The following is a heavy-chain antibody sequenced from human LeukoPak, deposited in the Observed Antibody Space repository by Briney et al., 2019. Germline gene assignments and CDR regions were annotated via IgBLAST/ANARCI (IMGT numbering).Heavy chain of an antibody. CDR2: ISYDGSNK. J-gene: IGHJ4*02. CDR3: ARDSNTANFDY. V-gene: IGHV3-30*03. D-gene: IGHD5-18*01. Sequence: PGGSLRLSCAASGFTFSSYSMNWVRQAPGKGLEWVAVISYDGSNKYYADSVKGRFTISRDNSKNTLYLQMNSLRAEDTAVYYCARDSNTANFDYWGQGTLVTVSS. CDR1: GFTFSSYS.